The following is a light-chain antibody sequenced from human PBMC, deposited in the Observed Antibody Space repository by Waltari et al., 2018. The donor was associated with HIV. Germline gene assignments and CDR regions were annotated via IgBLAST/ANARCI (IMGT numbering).Light chain of an antibody. CDR1: SSDVSAYNF. V-gene: IGLV2-14*01. Sequence: QSALTQLASVSGSPGQSITISCLEPSSDVSAYNFVTRYQQHPVRAPKLIIYEVIRRPSGVANRFSGSKSGNTASLTVAGLQAEDEADYSCGSYTNTTTSVVFGGGTKLTVL. J-gene: IGLJ2*01. CDR3: GSYTNTTTSVV. CDR2: EVI.